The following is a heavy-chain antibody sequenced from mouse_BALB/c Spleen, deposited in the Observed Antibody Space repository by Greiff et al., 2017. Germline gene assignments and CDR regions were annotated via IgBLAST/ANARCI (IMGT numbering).Heavy chain of an antibody. Sequence: EVQRVESGGGLVQPGGSLKLSCAASGFTFSSYGMSWVRQTPDKRLELVATINSNGGSTYYPDSVKGRFTISRDNAKNTLYLQMSSLKSEDTAMYYCARALYYYGSSHYYAMDYWGQGTSVTVSS. V-gene: IGHV5-6-3*01. CDR2: INSNGGST. D-gene: IGHD1-1*01. CDR1: GFTFSSYG. J-gene: IGHJ4*01. CDR3: ARALYYYGSSHYYAMDY.